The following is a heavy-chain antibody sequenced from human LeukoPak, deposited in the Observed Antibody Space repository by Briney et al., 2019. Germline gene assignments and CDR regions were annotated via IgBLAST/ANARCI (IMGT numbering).Heavy chain of an antibody. CDR3: ARVTSSGWYPIDY. Sequence: GASVKVSCKASGYTFTGYYIHWVRQAPGQGLEWMGWINAGNGNTKYSQEFQGRVTITRDTSASTAYMELSSLRSEDMAVYYCARVTSSGWYPIDYWGQGTLVTVSS. J-gene: IGHJ4*02. V-gene: IGHV1-3*03. CDR2: INAGNGNT. CDR1: GYTFTGYY. D-gene: IGHD6-19*01.